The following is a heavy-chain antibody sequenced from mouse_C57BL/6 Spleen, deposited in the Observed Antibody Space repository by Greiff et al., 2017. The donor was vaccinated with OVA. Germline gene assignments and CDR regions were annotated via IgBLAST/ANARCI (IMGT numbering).Heavy chain of an antibody. CDR2: ISSGGDYI. D-gene: IGHD1-1*01. Sequence: EVKLMESGEGLVKPGGSLKLSCAASGFTFSSYAMSWVRQTPEKRLEWVAYISSGGDYIYYADTVKGRFTISRDNARNTLYLQMSSLKSEDTAMYYCTRGIYYYGSSGPWYFDVWGTGTTVTVSS. CDR3: TRGIYYYGSSGPWYFDV. J-gene: IGHJ1*03. V-gene: IGHV5-9-1*02. CDR1: GFTFSSYA.